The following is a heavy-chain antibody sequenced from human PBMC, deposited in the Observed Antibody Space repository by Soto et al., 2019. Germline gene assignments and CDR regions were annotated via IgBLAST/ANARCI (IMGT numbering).Heavy chain of an antibody. CDR2: ISGSGGST. J-gene: IGHJ4*02. D-gene: IGHD1-26*01. CDR1: GFTLSSYA. V-gene: IGHV3-23*01. Sequence: EVQVLESGGGLVQPGGSLRLTCAASGFTLSSYAMRWVRQAPGKGLEWVSAISGSGGSTYYADSVKGRFTISRDNSKNTLYLQMNSLRAEDTAVYYCARRGSGSYYDYWGQGTLVTVSS. CDR3: ARRGSGSYYDY.